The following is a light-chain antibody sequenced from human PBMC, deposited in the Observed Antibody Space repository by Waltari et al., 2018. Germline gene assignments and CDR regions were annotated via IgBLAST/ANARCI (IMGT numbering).Light chain of an antibody. CDR2: DTS. J-gene: IGKJ4*01. CDR3: QQRRNWPLT. CDR1: PSIHNY. V-gene: IGKV3-11*01. Sequence: DIVLTQSPATLSLSPGERATLSCRASPSIHNYLAWYQQKPGQAPRLLIYDTSNMATGISARFSGSGFGTDFTLTISSLEPEDFAVYYCQQRRNWPLTFGGGTKVEIK.